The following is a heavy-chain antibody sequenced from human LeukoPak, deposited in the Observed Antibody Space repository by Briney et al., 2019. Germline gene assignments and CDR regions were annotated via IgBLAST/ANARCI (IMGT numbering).Heavy chain of an antibody. V-gene: IGHV4-59*01. CDR3: ARGVTYYDILTGYYGDEDWFDP. D-gene: IGHD3-9*01. J-gene: IGHJ5*02. Sequence: SETLSLTCTVSGGSISSYYWSRIRQPPGKGLGWIGYIYYSGSTNYNPSLKSRVTISVDTSKNQFSLKLSSVTAADTAVYYCARGVTYYDILTGYYGDEDWFDPWGQGTLVTVSS. CDR1: GGSISSYY. CDR2: IYYSGST.